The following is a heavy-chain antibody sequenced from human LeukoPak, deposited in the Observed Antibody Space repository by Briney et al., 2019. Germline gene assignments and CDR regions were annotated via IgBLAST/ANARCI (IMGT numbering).Heavy chain of an antibody. J-gene: IGHJ3*02. Sequence: GSSVNVSCKASGGIFSSDAISWVRQAAGQGLEWMGGIIPIFGTANYAQKFQGRVTITRDMSTSTAYMELSSLRSEDTAVYYCGGRGENPWAFDIWGQGTMVAVSS. CDR3: GGRGENPWAFDI. D-gene: IGHD3-16*01. CDR2: IIPIFGTA. V-gene: IGHV1-69*05. CDR1: GGIFSSDA.